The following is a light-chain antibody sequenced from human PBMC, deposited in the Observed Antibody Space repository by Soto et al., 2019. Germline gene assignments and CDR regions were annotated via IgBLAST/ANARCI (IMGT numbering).Light chain of an antibody. Sequence: QSALTQPASVSGSPGQSITISCTRTSRDVGSYNYVSWYQQHPGKAPKLVIYDVRDRPSGVSNRFSGSKSDNTASLTISGLQTEDEADYYCSSYTSKSTVVFGGGTKLTVL. CDR3: SSYTSKSTVV. V-gene: IGLV2-14*01. J-gene: IGLJ2*01. CDR2: DVR. CDR1: SRDVGSYNY.